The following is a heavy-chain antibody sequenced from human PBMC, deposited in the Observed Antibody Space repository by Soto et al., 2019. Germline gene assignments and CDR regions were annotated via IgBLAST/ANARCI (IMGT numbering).Heavy chain of an antibody. V-gene: IGHV1-2*02. CDR3: ARESEDLTSNFDY. J-gene: IGHJ4*02. CDR1: GYTFTDYY. CDR2: VNPHSGGT. Sequence: ASVKVSCKASGYTFTDYYMHWVRQAPGQGLEWMGWVNPHSGGTNFAQKFQGRVTMTRDTSITTGYMELSRLTSGDTAVYYCARESEDLTSNFDYWGQGTLVTVSS.